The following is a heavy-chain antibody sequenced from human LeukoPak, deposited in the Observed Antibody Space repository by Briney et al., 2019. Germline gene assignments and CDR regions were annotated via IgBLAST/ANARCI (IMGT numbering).Heavy chain of an antibody. CDR2: IHHSGST. CDR1: GYSISSDYY. CDR3: ARRGTPFDY. J-gene: IGHJ4*02. Sequence: PSETLSLTCRVSGYSISSDYYWGWIRQPPGKGLEWIGSIHHSGSTYYNPSLKSRVTISVDTSKNQFSLRVTSVTAADTAVYYCARRGTPFDYWGQGTLVTVSS. V-gene: IGHV4-38-2*02.